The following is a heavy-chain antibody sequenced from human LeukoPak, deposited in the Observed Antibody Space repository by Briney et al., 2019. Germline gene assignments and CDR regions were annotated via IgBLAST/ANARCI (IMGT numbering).Heavy chain of an antibody. CDR3: ARYRGGFPNYYYYMDV. D-gene: IGHD3-16*01. Sequence: KSSETLSLTCAVYGGSFSGYYWSWIRQPPGKGLEWIGYIYYSGSTNYNPSLKSRVTISVDTSKNQFSLKLSSVTAADTAVYYCARYRGGFPNYYYYMDVWGKGTTVTVSS. CDR2: IYYSGST. V-gene: IGHV4-59*01. CDR1: GGSFSGYY. J-gene: IGHJ6*03.